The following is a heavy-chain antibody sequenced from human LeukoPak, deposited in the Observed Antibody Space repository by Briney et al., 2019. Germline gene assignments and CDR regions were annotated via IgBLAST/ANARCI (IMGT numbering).Heavy chain of an antibody. CDR1: GFTFSSYA. Sequence: GGSLRLSCAASGFTFSSYAMSWVRQAPGEGREWVSAIRGWGDSTYNADSVKGRFTISRDNPKNTLYLQMNSLRAEDTAVYYCATSLGSFDVWGKGTLVTVSS. J-gene: IGHJ4*02. CDR2: IRGWGDST. V-gene: IGHV3-23*01. D-gene: IGHD7-27*01. CDR3: ATSLGSFDV.